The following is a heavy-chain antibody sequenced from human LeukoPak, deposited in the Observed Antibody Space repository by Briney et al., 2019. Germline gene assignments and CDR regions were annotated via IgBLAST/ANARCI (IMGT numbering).Heavy chain of an antibody. CDR1: GFTVSSNY. CDR2: IYSGGST. J-gene: IGHJ4*02. V-gene: IGHV3-66*01. Sequence: GGSLRLSCAASGFTVSSNYMSWVRQAPGKGLEGVSVIYSGGSTYYADSVKGRFTISRDNSKNTLYLQMYSLRAEDTAVYYCAKRGEIGGVIAKYYFDYWGQGTLVTVSS. CDR3: AKRGEIGGVIAKYYFDY. D-gene: IGHD3-16*02.